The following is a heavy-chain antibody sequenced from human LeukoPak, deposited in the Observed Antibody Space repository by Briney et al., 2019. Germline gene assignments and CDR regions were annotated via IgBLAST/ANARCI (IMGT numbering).Heavy chain of an antibody. J-gene: IGHJ4*02. Sequence: SETLSLTCAVYGGSFSGYYWSWISQPPGKGLEWIGEINHSGSTNYNPSLKSRVTISVDTSKNQFSLKLSSVTAADTAVYYCARGYSNYDFWSGYYTRGYFDYWGQGTLVTVSS. CDR1: GGSFSGYY. CDR3: ARGYSNYDFWSGYYTRGYFDY. CDR2: INHSGST. V-gene: IGHV4-34*01. D-gene: IGHD3-3*01.